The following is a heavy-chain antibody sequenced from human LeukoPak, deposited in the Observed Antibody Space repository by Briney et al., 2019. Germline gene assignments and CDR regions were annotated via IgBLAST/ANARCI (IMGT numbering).Heavy chain of an antibody. CDR3: AKPFGRGSGSYYFDY. J-gene: IGHJ4*02. V-gene: IGHV3-30*18. CDR2: ISYDGSNK. Sequence: GGSLRLSCAASGFTFSSYGMHWVRQAPGKGLEWVAVISYDGSNKYYADSVKGRFTISRDNSKNTLYLQMNSLRAEDTAVYYCAKPFGRGSGSYYFDYWGQGTLVTVSS. D-gene: IGHD3-10*01. CDR1: GFTFSSYG.